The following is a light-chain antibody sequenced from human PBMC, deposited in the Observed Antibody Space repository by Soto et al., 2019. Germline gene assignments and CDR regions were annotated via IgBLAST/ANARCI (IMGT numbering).Light chain of an antibody. CDR2: GVS. CDR1: QSVSSY. Sequence: EIVLTQSPGTLSLSPGERATLSCRASQSVSSYLAWYQQKPGQAPRLLMYGVSTRATGIPARFGGSGSATDFTLTISSLQPDDFATYYCQQYNSYSFGQGTKVDIK. CDR3: QQYNSYS. V-gene: IGKV3-15*01. J-gene: IGKJ1*01.